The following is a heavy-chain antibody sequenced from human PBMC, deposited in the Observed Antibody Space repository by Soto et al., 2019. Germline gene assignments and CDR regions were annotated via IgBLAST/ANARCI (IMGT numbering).Heavy chain of an antibody. V-gene: IGHV4-34*01. D-gene: IGHD3-3*01. Sequence: SETLSLTCAVYCGSFSGYYWSWIRQPPGKGLEWIGEINHSGSTNYNPYLKSRVTISVDTSKNQFSLTLSSVTAADTAVYYCARQRSPSTADFPFDYWGQGTLVTVSS. CDR3: ARQRSPSTADFPFDY. CDR1: CGSFSGYY. CDR2: INHSGST. J-gene: IGHJ4*02.